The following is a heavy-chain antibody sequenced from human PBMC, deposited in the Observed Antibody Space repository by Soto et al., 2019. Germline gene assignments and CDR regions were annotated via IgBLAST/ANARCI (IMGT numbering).Heavy chain of an antibody. J-gene: IGHJ6*02. CDR3: ARVGSCLSSSCLYYGMDV. V-gene: IGHV1-69*01. Sequence: VQLVQSGAEVRKPGSSVKVSCKASGGDFKNFIIAWVRQAPGHGLEWMGGVLPIFGTPNFVQKFQDRVTINADEATSTTYMELRSLRSEDTAVYYCARVGSCLSSSCLYYGMDVWGQGTTVIVSS. CDR1: GGDFKNFI. D-gene: IGHD2-2*01. CDR2: VLPIFGTP.